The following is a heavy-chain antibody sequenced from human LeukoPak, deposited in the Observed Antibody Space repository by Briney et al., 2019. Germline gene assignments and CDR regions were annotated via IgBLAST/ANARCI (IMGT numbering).Heavy chain of an antibody. CDR2: IWYDGSNK. Sequence: PGGSLRLSCAASGFTFSSYGMHWVRQAPGKGLEWVAVIWYDGSNKYYADSVKGRFTISRDNSKNTLYLQMNSLRAEDTAVYYCARNYYGSGSYYIGSYFDYWGQGILVTVSS. CDR1: GFTFSSYG. D-gene: IGHD3-10*01. J-gene: IGHJ4*02. V-gene: IGHV3-33*01. CDR3: ARNYYGSGSYYIGSYFDY.